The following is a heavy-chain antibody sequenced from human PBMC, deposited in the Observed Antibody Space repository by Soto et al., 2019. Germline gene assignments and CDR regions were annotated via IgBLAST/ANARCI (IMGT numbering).Heavy chain of an antibody. V-gene: IGHV1-3*01. CDR2: IKSGDGDT. D-gene: IGHD6-19*01. CDR3: ARAYSNVWYYFDY. CDR1: GYTFTSFV. Sequence: ASVKVSCKASGYTFTSFVMHWVRQAPGQRLEWMGWIKSGDGDTKYSQNFQDRVTITRDTSASTAYMELSSLRSEDTAVYYCARAYSNVWYYFDYWGQGTLVTVSS. J-gene: IGHJ4*02.